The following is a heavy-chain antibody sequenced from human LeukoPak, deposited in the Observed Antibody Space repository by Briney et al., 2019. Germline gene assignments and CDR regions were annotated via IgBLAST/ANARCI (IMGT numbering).Heavy chain of an antibody. CDR3: AQGGSGYYYGTRFDY. CDR1: GFTFSSYG. CDR2: ISYDGSNK. V-gene: IGHV3-30*03. Sequence: GGSLRLSCAASGFTFSSYGMHWVRQAPGKGLEWVAVISYDGSNKYYADSVRGRFTISRDNSKNTLYLQMNSLRAEDTAVYYCAQGGSGYYYGTRFDYWGQGTLVTVSS. J-gene: IGHJ4*02. D-gene: IGHD3-22*01.